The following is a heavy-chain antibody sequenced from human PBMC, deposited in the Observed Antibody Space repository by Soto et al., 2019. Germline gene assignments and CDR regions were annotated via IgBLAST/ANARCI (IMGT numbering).Heavy chain of an antibody. J-gene: IGHJ4*02. CDR3: AIDYGDYVY. Sequence: QVQLVQSGAEVKKPGASVKVSCKASGYTFTSYYMHWVRQAPGQGLEWMGIINPSGGSTSYAQKFXXRXTXXRDTSTSTFYMELSSLRSEDTAVYYCAIDYGDYVYWGQGTLVTVSS. CDR2: INPSGGST. CDR1: GYTFTSYY. D-gene: IGHD4-17*01. V-gene: IGHV1-46*01.